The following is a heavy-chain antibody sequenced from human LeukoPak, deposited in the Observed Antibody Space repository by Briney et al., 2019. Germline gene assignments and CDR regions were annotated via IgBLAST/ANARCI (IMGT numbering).Heavy chain of an antibody. CDR3: AKDSYSSSGFLFEALVYYMDV. D-gene: IGHD6-6*01. CDR1: GFTFSSYS. Sequence: GWSLRLSCAASGFTFSSYSMNWVRQAPGKGLEWVSSISSSSSYIYYADSVKGRFTISRDNSKNTLYLQMNSLRAEDTAVYYCAKDSYSSSGFLFEALVYYMDVWGKGTTVTVSS. V-gene: IGHV3-21*04. J-gene: IGHJ6*03. CDR2: ISSSSSYI.